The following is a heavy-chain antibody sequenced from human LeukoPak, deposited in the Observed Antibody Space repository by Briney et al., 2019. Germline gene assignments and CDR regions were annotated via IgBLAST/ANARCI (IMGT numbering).Heavy chain of an antibody. CDR1: GFTFSSYS. D-gene: IGHD3/OR15-3a*01. CDR3: ARDDFRSVAGRIYYYYGMDV. Sequence: RTGGSLRLSCAASGFTFSSYSMNWVRQAPGKGLEWVSYISSSSSTIYYADSVKGRFTISRDNAKNSLYLQMNSLRAEDTAVYYCARDDFRSVAGRIYYYYGMDVWGQGTTVTVSS. CDR2: ISSSSSTI. J-gene: IGHJ6*02. V-gene: IGHV3-48*04.